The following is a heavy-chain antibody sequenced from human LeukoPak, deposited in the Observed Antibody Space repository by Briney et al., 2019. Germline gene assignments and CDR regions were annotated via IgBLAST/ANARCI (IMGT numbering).Heavy chain of an antibody. V-gene: IGHV1-2*04. D-gene: IGHD4-17*01. CDR3: ATVTTGGNWFDP. J-gene: IGHJ5*02. Sequence: ASVKVSCKASGGTFSSYAISWVRQAPGQGLEWMGWINPNSGGTNYAQKFQGWVTMTRDTSISTAYMELSRLRSDDTAVYYCATVTTGGNWFDPWGQGTLVTVSS. CDR1: GGTFSSYA. CDR2: INPNSGGT.